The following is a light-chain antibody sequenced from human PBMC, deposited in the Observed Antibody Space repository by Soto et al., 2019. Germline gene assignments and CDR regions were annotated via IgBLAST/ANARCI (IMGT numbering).Light chain of an antibody. Sequence: IVLTQSPSTLSLSHGERATLSCRASQRISGSNLGWYQQRPGQAPSLLIYVASKRTSGVPDRFSGSGSGTDFTLTINRLEPEDFAVYYCQHYSSELLPFGGGTKVDIK. J-gene: IGKJ4*01. CDR1: QRISGSN. CDR3: QHYSSELLP. CDR2: VAS. V-gene: IGKV3-20*01.